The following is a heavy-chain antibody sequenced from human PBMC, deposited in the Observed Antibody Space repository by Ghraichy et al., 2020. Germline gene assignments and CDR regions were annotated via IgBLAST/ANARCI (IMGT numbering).Heavy chain of an antibody. V-gene: IGHV4-59*01. CDR1: GGSISSYY. D-gene: IGHD1-26*01. Sequence: SETLSLTCTVSGGSISSYYWSWIRQPPGKGLEWIGYIYYSGSTNYNPSLMSRVTISVDTSKNQFSLKLSSVTAADAAVYYCARLVGATPASSNQQDYGGEGTLVTVSA. CDR2: IYYSGST. J-gene: IGHJ4*02. CDR3: ARLVGATPASSNQQDY.